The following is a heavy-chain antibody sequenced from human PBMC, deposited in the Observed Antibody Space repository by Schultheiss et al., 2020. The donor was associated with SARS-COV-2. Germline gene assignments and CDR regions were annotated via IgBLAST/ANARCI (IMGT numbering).Heavy chain of an antibody. V-gene: IGHV3-21*04. D-gene: IGHD5-18*01. J-gene: IGHJ4*02. CDR2: ISSSSSYI. CDR3: ARPGGGYSYGFDY. Sequence: GGSLRLSCAASGFTFSSYSMNWVRQAPGKGLEWVSSISSSSSYIYYADSVKGRFTISRDNAKNSLYLQMNSLRAEDTAVYYCARPGGGYSYGFDYWGQGTLVTVSS. CDR1: GFTFSSYS.